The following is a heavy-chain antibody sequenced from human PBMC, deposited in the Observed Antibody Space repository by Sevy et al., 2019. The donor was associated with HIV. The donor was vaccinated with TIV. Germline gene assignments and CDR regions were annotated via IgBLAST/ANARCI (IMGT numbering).Heavy chain of an antibody. CDR2: IDQDGSQK. V-gene: IGHV3-7*01. J-gene: IGHJ4*02. Sequence: GGSLRLSCAASGFTFSDYFMGWVRQAPGKGLEWVANIDQDGSQKNYVDSVKGRFTISRENAKNSLYLQMNRLRVDDTAVYYCARELWPGDYWGQGTLVTVSS. CDR3: ARELWPGDY. D-gene: IGHD2-21*01. CDR1: GFTFSDYF.